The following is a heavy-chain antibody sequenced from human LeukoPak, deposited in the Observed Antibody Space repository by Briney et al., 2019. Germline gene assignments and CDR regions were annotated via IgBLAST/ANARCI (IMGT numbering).Heavy chain of an antibody. J-gene: IGHJ4*02. Sequence: GGSLRLSCATSGFTFSNYAMSWVRQAPGKGLEWVSAISTTGIATYYADSVKGRFTISRDSSKNTLYLQMDSLTTEDTSVYYCARDFPNYYFDYWGQGTLVTVSS. CDR3: ARDFPNYYFDY. CDR2: ISTTGIAT. D-gene: IGHD1-1*01. CDR1: GFTFSNYA. V-gene: IGHV3-23*01.